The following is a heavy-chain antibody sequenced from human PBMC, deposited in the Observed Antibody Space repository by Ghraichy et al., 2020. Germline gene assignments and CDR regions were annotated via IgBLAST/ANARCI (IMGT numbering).Heavy chain of an antibody. CDR2: ISSSSSYI. Sequence: GGSLRLSCVASGFTFSRHSMIWVRQAPGKGPEWVSSISSSSSYIWYAGSVKGRFTMSRDNAENSVYLQMDSLRVEDTAVYYCARGYYSGSGTYFQRSLYNCFDPWGQGTLVTVSS. CDR3: ARGYYSGSGTYFQRSLYNCFDP. V-gene: IGHV3-21*01. D-gene: IGHD3-10*01. J-gene: IGHJ5*02. CDR1: GFTFSRHS.